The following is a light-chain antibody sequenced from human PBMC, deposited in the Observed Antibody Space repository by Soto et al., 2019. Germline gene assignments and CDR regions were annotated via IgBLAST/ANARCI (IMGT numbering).Light chain of an antibody. CDR3: TSYVGSNIWV. V-gene: IGLV2-8*01. CDR2: EVS. CDR1: SSDVGAYKY. Sequence: HSALTQPPSASGSPGQSVTISCTGTSSDVGAYKYVSWYQQYPVKAPKPMIYEVSKRPSGVPDRFSGSKSGNTAAPTVSGLQAEDEADYYCTSYVGSNIWVFGGGTKLTVL. J-gene: IGLJ3*02.